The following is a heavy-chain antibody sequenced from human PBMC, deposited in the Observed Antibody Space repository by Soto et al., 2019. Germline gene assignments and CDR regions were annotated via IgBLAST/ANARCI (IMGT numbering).Heavy chain of an antibody. CDR1: GGTFNNYA. V-gene: IGHV1-69*01. CDR2: VIPMFGTA. Sequence: QGQLVQSGAEVKKPGSSVKVSCKASGGTFNNYAISWVRQAPGQGLEWRGGVIPMFGTANYAQKFQCRVTITAGESTTTAYMELSSLRSDETAVYYCARDGRDCSGAHCYSGGSFDPWGQGTLVTVSS. D-gene: IGHD2-15*01. J-gene: IGHJ5*02. CDR3: ARDGRDCSGAHCYSGGSFDP.